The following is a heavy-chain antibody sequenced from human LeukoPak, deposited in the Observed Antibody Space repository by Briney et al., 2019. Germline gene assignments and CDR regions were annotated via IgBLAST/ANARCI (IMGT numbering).Heavy chain of an antibody. J-gene: IGHJ4*02. CDR3: AREEIVPAAYFDY. CDR1: GFTFSSYE. Sequence: GGSLRLSCAASGFTFSSYEMNWVRQAPGKGLEWVSYISSSGSTIYYADSVKGRFTISRDNAKNSLYLQMNSLRAEDTAVYYCAREEIVPAAYFDYWGQGTLVTVSP. CDR2: ISSSGSTI. D-gene: IGHD2-2*01. V-gene: IGHV3-48*03.